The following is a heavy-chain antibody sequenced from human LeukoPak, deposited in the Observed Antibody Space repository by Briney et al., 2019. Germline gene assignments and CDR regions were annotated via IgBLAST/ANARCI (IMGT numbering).Heavy chain of an antibody. CDR3: ASGTLGCSSTSCYPNIYYYYGMDV. CDR1: GGSIRSYY. J-gene: IGHJ6*02. V-gene: IGHV4-59*01. D-gene: IGHD2-2*01. CDR2: IYYSGST. Sequence: NTSETLSLTCTVSGGSIRSYYWSWIRQPPGKGLEWIGYIYYSGSTNYNPSLKSRVTISVDTSKNQFSLKLSSVTAADTAVYYCASGTLGCSSTSCYPNIYYYYGMDVWGQGTTVTVSS.